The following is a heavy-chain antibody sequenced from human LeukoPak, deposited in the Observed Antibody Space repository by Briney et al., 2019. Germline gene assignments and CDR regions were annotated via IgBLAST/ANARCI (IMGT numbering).Heavy chain of an antibody. Sequence: SETLSLTCAVSGGSISSSNWWSWIRQPPGKGLEWIGEIYHSGSTNYNPSLKSRVTISLDTSRNQFSLKLNSVTAADTAVYYCAKSNGYGLIDIWGQGTMVTVSS. D-gene: IGHD3-22*01. CDR1: GGSISSSNW. J-gene: IGHJ3*02. CDR2: IYHSGST. V-gene: IGHV4-4*02. CDR3: AKSNGYGLIDI.